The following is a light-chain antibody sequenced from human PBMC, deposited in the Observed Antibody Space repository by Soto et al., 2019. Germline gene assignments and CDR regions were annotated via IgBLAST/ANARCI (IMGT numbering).Light chain of an antibody. J-gene: IGKJ1*01. CDR1: QSISSY. V-gene: IGKV1-39*01. CDR2: AAS. CDR3: QQSYSTPQT. Sequence: DIQMTHSPSSLSASLGYRFTITCRASQSISSYLNWYQQKPGKAPKLLIYAASSLQSGVPSRFSGSGSGTDFTLTISSLQPEDFATYYCQQSYSTPQTFGQGTKVDIK.